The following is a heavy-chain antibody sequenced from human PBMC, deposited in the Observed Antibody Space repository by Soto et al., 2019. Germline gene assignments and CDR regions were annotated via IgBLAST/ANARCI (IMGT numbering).Heavy chain of an antibody. CDR1: GFTFGEFA. CDR2: ITWNSDMI. Sequence: GGSLRLSCTASGFTFGEFAMHWVRRPPGKGLEWVASITWNSDMIAYADSVKGRFTISRDNGENSLYLQLRSLRREDTAVYYCAKVGYAFGYNYGMEVWGQGTTVTVSS. D-gene: IGHD2-2*01. J-gene: IGHJ6*02. V-gene: IGHV3-9*01. CDR3: AKVGYAFGYNYGMEV.